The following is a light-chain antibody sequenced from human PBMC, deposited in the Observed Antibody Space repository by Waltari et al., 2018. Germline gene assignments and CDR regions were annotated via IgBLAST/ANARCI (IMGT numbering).Light chain of an antibody. CDR1: TIDIGSYNY. J-gene: IGLJ2*01. CDR3: SSYTGSSALVV. V-gene: IGLV2-14*03. CDR2: DVN. Sequence: QSALTQPASVSGSPGQSITISCSGSTIDIGSYNYVSWYQQHPGKAPKLIIFDVNRRPSGVSNRFSGSKSGLTASLTISGLQADDEAEYYCSSYTGSSALVVFGGGTKLSVL.